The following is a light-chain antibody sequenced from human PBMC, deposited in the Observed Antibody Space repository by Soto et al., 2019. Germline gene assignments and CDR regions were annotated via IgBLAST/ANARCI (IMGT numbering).Light chain of an antibody. J-gene: IGKJ3*01. Sequence: EIVMTQSPATLSVSPGEEATLSCRASQSVSSNLAWYQQKPGQAPRLLIYGASTRATGIPARFSGGGSGTESTLTISLPQSEDSALYYCQHYNSWPTFGPGTKVDIK. V-gene: IGKV3-15*01. CDR1: QSVSSN. CDR2: GAS. CDR3: QHYNSWPT.